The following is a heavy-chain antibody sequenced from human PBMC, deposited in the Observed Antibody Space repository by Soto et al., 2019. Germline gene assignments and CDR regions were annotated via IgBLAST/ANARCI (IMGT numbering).Heavy chain of an antibody. V-gene: IGHV1-3*01. D-gene: IGHD6-25*01. CDR1: GYTFTNYA. CDR3: AREILGGNPFDH. J-gene: IGHJ4*02. CDR2: INADTAST. Sequence: GASVKVSCKASGYTFTNYAIQWVRQAPGQRLEWLGWINADTASTKYSQSVQGRVTITRDTSASTANMQLSSLRSEDTAVYYCAREILGGNPFDHWGQGTLVTVSS.